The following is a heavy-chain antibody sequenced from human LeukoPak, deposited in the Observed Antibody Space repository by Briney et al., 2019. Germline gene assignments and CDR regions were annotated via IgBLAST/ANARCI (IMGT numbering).Heavy chain of an antibody. CDR1: GFTLSSYG. J-gene: IGHJ6*02. D-gene: IGHD1-26*01. CDR3: AKDVRVGGGGMDV. Sequence: GRSLRLSCAASGFTLSSYGMHWVRQAPGKGLEWVAVLWYDGSNKYYADSVKGRFTISRDNSKNTLYLQMNSLRGEDTAVYYCAKDVRVGGGGMDVWGQGTPVTVSS. CDR2: LWYDGSNK. V-gene: IGHV3-33*06.